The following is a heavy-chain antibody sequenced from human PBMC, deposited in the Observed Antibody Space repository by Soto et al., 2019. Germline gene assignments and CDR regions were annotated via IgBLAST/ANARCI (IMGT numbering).Heavy chain of an antibody. V-gene: IGHV4-59*01. J-gene: IGHJ3*02. CDR1: GGSISSYY. CDR3: ARDSPNGYCSGGSCYEDAFDI. D-gene: IGHD2-15*01. CDR2: IYYSGST. Sequence: PSETLSLTCTVSGGSISSYYWSWIRQPPGKGLEWIGYIYYSGSTNYNPSLKSRVTISVDTSKNQFSLKLSSVTAADTAVYYCARDSPNGYCSGGSCYEDAFDIWGQGTMVTVSS.